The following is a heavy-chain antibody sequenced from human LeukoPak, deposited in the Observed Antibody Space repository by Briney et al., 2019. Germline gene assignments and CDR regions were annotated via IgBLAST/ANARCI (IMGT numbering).Heavy chain of an antibody. CDR1: GFTFSSYA. V-gene: IGHV3-23*01. CDR3: AKDSSSWYHSDN. Sequence: GGSLRLSCAASGFTFSSYAMTWVRQAPGKGLEWVSTITATGGATYHADSVKGRFTLSRDNSANTLFLQMSSLRAADTAVYYCAKDSSSWYHSDNWGQGTLVTVSS. CDR2: ITATGGAT. J-gene: IGHJ4*02. D-gene: IGHD6-13*01.